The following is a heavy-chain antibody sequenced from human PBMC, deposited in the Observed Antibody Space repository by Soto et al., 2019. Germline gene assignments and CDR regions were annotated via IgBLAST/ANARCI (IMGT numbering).Heavy chain of an antibody. CDR3: ARLRFEYSSSFDPAFDY. J-gene: IGHJ4*02. Sequence: QVQLVESGGGVVQPGRSLRLSCAASGLTFSSYGMHWVRQAPGKGLDWVALIWYDGSNKYYADSVKGRFTISRDNSKNTLYLQMNSLRAEDTAVYYCARLRFEYSSSFDPAFDYWGQGTLVTVSS. CDR1: GLTFSSYG. D-gene: IGHD6-6*01. V-gene: IGHV3-33*01. CDR2: IWYDGSNK.